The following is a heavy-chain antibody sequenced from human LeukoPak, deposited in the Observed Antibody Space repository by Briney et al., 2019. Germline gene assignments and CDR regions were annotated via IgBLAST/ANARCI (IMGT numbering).Heavy chain of an antibody. D-gene: IGHD3-22*01. J-gene: IGHJ3*02. CDR1: GYTFTSYD. V-gene: IGHV1-8*03. Sequence: ASVKVSCKASGYTFTSYDINWVRQAAGQGLEWMGWMNPNSGNTGYAQKFQGRVTITRNTSISTAYMELSSLRSEDTAVYYCARVSWYYDSSGYSYDAFDIWGQGTMVPVSS. CDR3: ARVSWYYDSSGYSYDAFDI. CDR2: MNPNSGNT.